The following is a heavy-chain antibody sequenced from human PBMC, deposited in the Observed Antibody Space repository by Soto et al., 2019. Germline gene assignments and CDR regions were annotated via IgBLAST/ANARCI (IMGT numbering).Heavy chain of an antibody. J-gene: IGHJ4*02. CDR1: GYNFATYW. D-gene: IGHD2-8*01. Sequence: GESLKISCEGFGYNFATYWIAWVRQMPGKGLEYMGIIYPGDSDSRYSPSFQGQVTFSADKSISTAYLQWSSLKASDTATYYCAKGGLLYATSFIDYWGQGTLVTVSS. CDR2: IYPGDSDS. V-gene: IGHV5-51*01. CDR3: AKGGLLYATSFIDY.